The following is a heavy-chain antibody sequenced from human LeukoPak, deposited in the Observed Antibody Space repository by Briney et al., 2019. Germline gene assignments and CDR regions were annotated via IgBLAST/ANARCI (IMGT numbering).Heavy chain of an antibody. CDR1: GGSISSGGYS. CDR2: IFYSGNT. J-gene: IGHJ3*02. D-gene: IGHD3-16*02. Sequence: SETLSLTCAVSGGSISSGGYSWSWIRQPPGKGLEWIGYIFYSGNTYYNPSLKSRVTISVDTSKNQFSLKLSSVTAADTAVYYCARDADYVWGSYRSQNAFDIWGQGTMVTVSS. V-gene: IGHV4-30-4*07. CDR3: ARDADYVWGSYRSQNAFDI.